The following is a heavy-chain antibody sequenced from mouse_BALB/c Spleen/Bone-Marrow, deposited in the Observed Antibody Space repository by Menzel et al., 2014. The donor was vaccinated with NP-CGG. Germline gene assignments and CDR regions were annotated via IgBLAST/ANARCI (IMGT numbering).Heavy chain of an antibody. J-gene: IGHJ1*01. CDR1: GYTFTNYW. D-gene: IGHD1-1*01. V-gene: IGHV1S81*02. CDR3: ARYYNYYFDV. CDR2: INPSNGRA. Sequence: QVQLQQPGAEAVKPGASVRLSCKTSGYTFTNYWMHWVKQRPGQGLEWIGDINPSNGRATYSEKFKSKATLTVDTSSSTAYMQLSSLTSEDSAVYYCARYYNYYFDVWGAAATVTVSS.